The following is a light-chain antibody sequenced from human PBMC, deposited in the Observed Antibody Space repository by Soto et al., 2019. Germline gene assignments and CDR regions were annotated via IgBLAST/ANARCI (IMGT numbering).Light chain of an antibody. J-gene: IGKJ1*01. CDR1: QTVLDSSNNKDY. Sequence: DIVMTQITDSLAGSMGGRATINCKSSQTVLDSSNNKDYLTGYQQKPGQPPKLLIYWASTREFGVPDLFSGSGSGTDFTLTISSLQAEDVAVYYCQQSYTTPRTFGHGTKVDIK. V-gene: IGKV4-1*01. CDR2: WAS. CDR3: QQSYTTPRT.